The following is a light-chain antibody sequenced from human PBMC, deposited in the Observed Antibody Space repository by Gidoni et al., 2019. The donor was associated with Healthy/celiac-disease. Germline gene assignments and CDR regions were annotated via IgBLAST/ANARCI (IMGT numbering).Light chain of an antibody. CDR3: GTWDSSLSAWV. CDR2: DNN. J-gene: IGLJ3*02. CDR1: SSNIGKNY. V-gene: IGLV1-51*01. Sequence: QSVLTQPPSVSAAPGPKVTISCSGSSSNIGKNYVSWCQQFPKTAPKLLLYDNNTRPSGSPDRFSGSRTGTSATLGITGLQTGDEADYYCGTWDSSLSAWVFGGGTKLTVL.